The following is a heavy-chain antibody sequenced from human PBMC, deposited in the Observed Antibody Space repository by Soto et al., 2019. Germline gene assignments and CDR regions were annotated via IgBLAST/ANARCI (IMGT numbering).Heavy chain of an antibody. Sequence: QVQLGQSGAEVKKPGSSVKVSCKASGGTFSSYAISWVRQAPGQGLEWMGGIIPIFGTANYAQKFQGRVTVTADESTSTAYMELSSQRSEDAAVYYCASGGYSYGGDYFDSWGQGSLVTVSS. V-gene: IGHV1-69*01. D-gene: IGHD5-18*01. J-gene: IGHJ4*02. CDR3: ASGGYSYGGDYFDS. CDR1: GGTFSSYA. CDR2: IIPIFGTA.